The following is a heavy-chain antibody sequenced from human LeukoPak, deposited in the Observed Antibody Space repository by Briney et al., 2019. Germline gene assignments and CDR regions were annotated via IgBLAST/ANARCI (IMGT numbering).Heavy chain of an antibody. J-gene: IGHJ4*02. CDR2: ISGTDDST. D-gene: IGHD7-27*01. CDR1: GFTFSSYA. Sequence: GGSLRLSCAASGFTFSSYAMNWVRQAPGKGLEWVSTISGTDDSTYYADSVKGRFTVSRDNSKNTLYLQMNSLRAEDTAVYYCAKDGGLWVSAHWGDSWGRGTLVTVSS. V-gene: IGHV3-23*01. CDR3: AKDGGLWVSAHWGDS.